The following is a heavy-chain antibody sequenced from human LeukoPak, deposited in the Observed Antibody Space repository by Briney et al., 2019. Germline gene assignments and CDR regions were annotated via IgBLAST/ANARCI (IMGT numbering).Heavy chain of an antibody. D-gene: IGHD1-1*01. V-gene: IGHV3-21*01. J-gene: IGHJ3*02. CDR3: ARDRETVVDGYNYDAFDI. CDR1: GFTFSSYR. Sequence: IPGGSLRLSCAASGFTFSSYRMNWVRQAPGKGLEWVSSISSSSSYIYYADSVKGRFTISRDNAKNSLYLQMNSLRDEDTAVYYCARDRETVVDGYNYDAFDIWGQGTMVTVSS. CDR2: ISSSSSYI.